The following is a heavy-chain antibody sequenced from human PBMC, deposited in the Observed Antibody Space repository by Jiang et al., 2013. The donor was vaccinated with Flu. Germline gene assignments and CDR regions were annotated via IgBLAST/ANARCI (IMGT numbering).Heavy chain of an antibody. CDR1: GFTFSSYG. J-gene: IGHJ3*02. CDR2: IWYDGSNK. V-gene: IGHV3-33*01. Sequence: QLLESGGGVVQPGRSLRLSCAASGFTFSSYGMHWVRQAPGKGLEWVAVIWYDGSNKYYADSVKGRFTISRDNSKNTLYLQMNSLRAEDTAVYYCARDARRWYYYDSSGPDAFDIWGQGTMVTVSS. CDR3: ARDARRWYYYDSSGPDAFDI. D-gene: IGHD3-22*01.